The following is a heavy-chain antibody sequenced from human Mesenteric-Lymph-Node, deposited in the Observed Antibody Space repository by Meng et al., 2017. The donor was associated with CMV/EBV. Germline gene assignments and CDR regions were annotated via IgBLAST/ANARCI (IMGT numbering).Heavy chain of an antibody. CDR3: VRDDDYYSSGGRRLLDY. Sequence: GESLKISCAASGFTFSSYTMNWVRQAPGKGLEWVSTMSSNSFYIYYADSVKGRFTISRDNARNSLYLQMNSLGAEDTAVYYCVRDDDYYSSGGRRLLDYWGQGTLVTVSS. CDR2: MSSNSFYI. J-gene: IGHJ4*02. V-gene: IGHV3-21*01. D-gene: IGHD2-15*01. CDR1: GFTFSSYT.